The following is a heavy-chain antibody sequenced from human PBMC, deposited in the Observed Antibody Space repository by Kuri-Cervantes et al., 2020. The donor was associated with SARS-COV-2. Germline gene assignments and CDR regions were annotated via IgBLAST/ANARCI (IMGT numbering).Heavy chain of an antibody. J-gene: IGHJ6*03. CDR2: INPDTGAT. D-gene: IGHD5-12*01. Sequence: ASVKVSCKSSGYNFSEYYVHWVRQAPGQGLEWVGWINPDTGATKFAQKFQGRVTMTRDTSISTAYMELSRLRSDDTAVYYCAISGYDLAYYYYYYMDVWGKGTTVTVSS. V-gene: IGHV1-2*02. CDR3: AISGYDLAYYYYYYMDV. CDR1: GYNFSEYY.